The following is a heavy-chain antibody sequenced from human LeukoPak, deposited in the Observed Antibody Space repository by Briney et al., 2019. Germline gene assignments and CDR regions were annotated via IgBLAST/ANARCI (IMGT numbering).Heavy chain of an antibody. CDR3: VRGVGVSRFNYFDP. V-gene: IGHV3-33*01. CDR2: IWYDASNK. J-gene: IGHJ5*02. Sequence: GGSMRLSCAASGFTFSSFGMHWVRQAPGKGLEWVAVIWYDASNKYYADSVKGRFTISRDNSKNTLFLQMNSLRDDDTAVYYCVRGVGVSRFNYFDPWGQGTLVIVSS. D-gene: IGHD6-13*01. CDR1: GFTFSSFG.